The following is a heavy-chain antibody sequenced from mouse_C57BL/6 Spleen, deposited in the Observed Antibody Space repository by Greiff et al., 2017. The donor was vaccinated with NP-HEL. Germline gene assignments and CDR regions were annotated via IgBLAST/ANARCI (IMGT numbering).Heavy chain of an antibody. CDR1: GYTFTDYE. Sequence: QVQLQQSGAELVRPGASVTLSCKASGYTFTDYEMHWVKQTPVHGLEWIGAIDPETGGTAYNQKFKGKAILTADKSSSTAYMELRSLTSEVSAVYYCTRWDYYYAMDYWGQGTSVTVSS. CDR2: IDPETGGT. D-gene: IGHD4-1*01. CDR3: TRWDYYYAMDY. V-gene: IGHV1-15*01. J-gene: IGHJ4*01.